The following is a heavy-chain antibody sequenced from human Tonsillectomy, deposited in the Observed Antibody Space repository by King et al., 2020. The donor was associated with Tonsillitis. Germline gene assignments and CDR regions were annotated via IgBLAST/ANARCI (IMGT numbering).Heavy chain of an antibody. CDR3: ARDGPNYYYMDV. Sequence: VQLVESGGGVVQPGRSLRLSCAASGFTFSSYGMHWVRQAPGKALEWVAVIWYNGSNKYYADSVKGRFTISRDNSKNTLHLQMNSLRAEDTAVYYCARDGPNYYYMDVWGKGTTVTVSS. J-gene: IGHJ6*03. V-gene: IGHV3-33*08. CDR1: GFTFSSYG. CDR2: IWYNGSNK.